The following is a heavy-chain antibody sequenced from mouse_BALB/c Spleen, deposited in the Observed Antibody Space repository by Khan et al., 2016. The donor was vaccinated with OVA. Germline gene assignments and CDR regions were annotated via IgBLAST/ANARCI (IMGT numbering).Heavy chain of an antibody. CDR3: ARRTTGYTMDY. D-gene: IGHD2-14*01. V-gene: IGHV1-4*01. CDR1: GYTFTSNT. CDR2: INPRSGYT. J-gene: IGHJ4*01. Sequence: QVQLQQSGAELARPGASVRMSCKASGYTFTSNTMHWVKKRPGQGLEWIGYINPRSGYTNFNHNFKDKATLTADKSSSTAYMQLSSLTSEDSAVYYCARRTTGYTMDYWGQGTSVTVSS.